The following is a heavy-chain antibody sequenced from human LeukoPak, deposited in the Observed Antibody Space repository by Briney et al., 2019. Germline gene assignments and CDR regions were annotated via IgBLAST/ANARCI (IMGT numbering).Heavy chain of an antibody. J-gene: IGHJ6*02. CDR3: ARIFRYQLVDYYALDV. CDR2: VSINSAYI. D-gene: IGHD2-2*01. CDR1: GFTFSDNA. Sequence: AGGPLSFPGAPSGFTFSDNAMDWVGQPHGKGREGVSAVSINSAYIFYAESVEGRFTISRDNAKSSVSLQMNSLRDDDTAVYYCARIFRYQLVDYYALDVWGQGTTVTVSS. V-gene: IGHV3-21*01.